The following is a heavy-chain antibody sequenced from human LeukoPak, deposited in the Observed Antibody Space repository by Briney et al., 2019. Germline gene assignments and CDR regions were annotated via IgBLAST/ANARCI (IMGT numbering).Heavy chain of an antibody. D-gene: IGHD6-13*01. V-gene: IGHV4-30-4*01. CDR1: GGSISSGDYY. CDR3: ARSGSSWYRKVAHDAFDI. CDR2: IYYSGST. Sequence: SQTLSLTCTVSGGSISSGDYYWSWIRQPPGKGLEWIGYIYYSGSTYYNPSLKSRVTISVDTSKNQFSLKLSSVTAADTAVYYCARSGSSWYRKVAHDAFDIWGQGTMVTVSS. J-gene: IGHJ3*02.